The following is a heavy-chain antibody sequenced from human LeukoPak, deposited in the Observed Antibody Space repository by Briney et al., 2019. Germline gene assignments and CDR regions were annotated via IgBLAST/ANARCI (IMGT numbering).Heavy chain of an antibody. Sequence: GGSLRLSCAASGFSFRSYWMTLVRQAPGKGLEWVANIKSDGSEKYYVDSVKGRFTTSRDNAKNSLFLQMNSLRAEDTAVYYCARDGHWAFDSWGQGTLVTVSS. CDR1: GFSFRSYW. CDR2: IKSDGSEK. V-gene: IGHV3-7*01. D-gene: IGHD3-16*01. J-gene: IGHJ4*02. CDR3: ARDGHWAFDS.